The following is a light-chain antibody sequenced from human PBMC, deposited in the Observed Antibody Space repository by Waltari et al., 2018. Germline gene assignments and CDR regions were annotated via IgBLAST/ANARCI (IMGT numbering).Light chain of an antibody. CDR2: EDT. Sequence: SYELTQSPSVSVSPGQTARITCSGDALPTKFVYWYHQKSGQAPVLVIHEDTKRPSGIPERCSASASGTMATLTISGAQVEDEGDYYCYSTDSAGDYNVFGSGTKVTVL. V-gene: IGLV3-10*01. CDR3: YSTDSAGDYNV. J-gene: IGLJ6*01. CDR1: ALPTKF.